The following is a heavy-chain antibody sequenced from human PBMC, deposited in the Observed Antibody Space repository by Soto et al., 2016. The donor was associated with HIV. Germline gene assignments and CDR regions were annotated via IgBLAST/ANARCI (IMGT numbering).Heavy chain of an antibody. CDR3: ARAAAGYREFDY. J-gene: IGHJ4*02. D-gene: IGHD6-13*01. CDR2: IYYSGST. V-gene: IGHV4-61*01. CDR1: GGSVSSGSYY. Sequence: QVQLQESGPGLVKPSETLSLTCTVSGGSVSSGSYYWSWIRQPPGKGLEWIAYIYYSGSTNYNPSLKSRVTISVDTSKNQFSLKLSSVTAADTAVYYCARAAAGYREFDYWGQGTLVTVS.